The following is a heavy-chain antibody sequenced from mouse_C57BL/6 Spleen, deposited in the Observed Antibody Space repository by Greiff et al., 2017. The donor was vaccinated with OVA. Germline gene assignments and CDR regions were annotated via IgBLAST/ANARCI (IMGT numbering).Heavy chain of an antibody. CDR3: ARPLGGDYLFAY. V-gene: IGHV5-6*01. Sequence: EVKVVESGGDLVKPGGSLKLSCAASGFTFSSYGMSWVRQTPDKRLEWVATISSGGSYTYYPDSVKGRFTISRDNAKNTLYLQMSSLRSEDTAVYYCARPLGGDYLFAYWGQGTLVTVSA. CDR2: ISSGGSYT. D-gene: IGHD2-4*01. J-gene: IGHJ3*01. CDR1: GFTFSSYG.